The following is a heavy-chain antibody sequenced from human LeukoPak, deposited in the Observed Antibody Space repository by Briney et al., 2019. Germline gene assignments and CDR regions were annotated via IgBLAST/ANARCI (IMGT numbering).Heavy chain of an antibody. CDR1: GFIFSNYW. V-gene: IGHV3-7*01. J-gene: IGHJ1*01. CDR3: ATYSSSNGREFQY. CDR2: IQQHGSET. D-gene: IGHD2-2*01. Sequence: GSLRLSCEGSGFIFSNYWMSWVRQAPGKGQEWVANIQQHGSETYYGDSVKGRFTISRDNAKNSLYLQMNSLRAEDTAVYYCATYSSSNGREFQYWGQGTLVTVSS.